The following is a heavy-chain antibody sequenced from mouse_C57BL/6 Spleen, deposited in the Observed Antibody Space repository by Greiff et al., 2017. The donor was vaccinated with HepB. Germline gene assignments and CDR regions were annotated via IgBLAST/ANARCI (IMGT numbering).Heavy chain of an antibody. J-gene: IGHJ2*01. CDR1: GYTFTDYY. V-gene: IGHV1-26*01. Sequence: EVQLQQSGPELVKPGASVKISCKASGYTFTDYYMNWVKQSHGKSLEWIGDINPNNGGTSYNQKFKGKATLTVDKSSSTAYMELRSLTSEDSAVYYCAKIGAGDYWGQGTTLTVSS. CDR2: INPNNGGT. CDR3: AKIGAGDY.